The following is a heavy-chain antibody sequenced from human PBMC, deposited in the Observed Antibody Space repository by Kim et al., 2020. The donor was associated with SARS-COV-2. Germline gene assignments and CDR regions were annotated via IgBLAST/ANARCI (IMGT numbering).Heavy chain of an antibody. CDR1: GGSISSSSYY. V-gene: IGHV4-39*07. CDR2: IYYSGST. CDR3: ARDGPNWVDP. Sequence: SETLSLTCTVSGGSISSSSYYWGWIRQPPGKGLEWIGSIYYSGSTYYNPSLKSRVTISVDTSKNQFSLKLSSVTAADTAVYYCARDGPNWVDPWGQGTLVTVSS. J-gene: IGHJ5*02.